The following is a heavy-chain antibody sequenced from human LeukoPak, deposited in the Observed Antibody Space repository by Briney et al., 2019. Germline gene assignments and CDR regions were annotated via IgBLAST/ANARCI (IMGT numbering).Heavy chain of an antibody. V-gene: IGHV1-18*01. D-gene: IGHD3-3*01. CDR3: ARSHYDFWSGYHDAFDI. Sequence: ASVKVSCKASGYTFTSYGISWVRQAPGQGLEWMGWISAYNGNTNYAQKLQGRVTMTTDTSTSTAYMELRSLRSDDTAVYYCARSHYDFWSGYHDAFDIWGQGTMVTVS. CDR2: ISAYNGNT. CDR1: GYTFTSYG. J-gene: IGHJ3*02.